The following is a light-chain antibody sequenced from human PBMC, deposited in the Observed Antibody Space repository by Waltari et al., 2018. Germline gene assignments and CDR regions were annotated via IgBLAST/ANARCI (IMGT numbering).Light chain of an antibody. CDR2: DAS. Sequence: AIQLTQSPSSLSASVGDRVIVTCRASQDISNSLAWYQQRSGRAPKLLIYDASNLQSGVPLRFSGSGSGTDFTLTISSLQPDDFATYYCQQFNSYPYTFGQGTRLEI. CDR1: QDISNS. V-gene: IGKV1-13*02. CDR3: QQFNSYPYT. J-gene: IGKJ2*01.